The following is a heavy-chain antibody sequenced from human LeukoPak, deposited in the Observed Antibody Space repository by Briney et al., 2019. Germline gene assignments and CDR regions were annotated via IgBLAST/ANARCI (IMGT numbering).Heavy chain of an antibody. Sequence: GGSLRLSCAASGFTFSSYAMSWVRQAPGKGLEWVSAISGSGGSTYYADSVKGRSTISRDNSKNTLYLQMNSLRAEDTAVYYCAKDDNYDIGGDYYYGMDVWGQGTTVTVSS. CDR1: GFTFSSYA. V-gene: IGHV3-23*01. CDR3: AKDDNYDIGGDYYYGMDV. J-gene: IGHJ6*02. CDR2: ISGSGGST. D-gene: IGHD3-9*01.